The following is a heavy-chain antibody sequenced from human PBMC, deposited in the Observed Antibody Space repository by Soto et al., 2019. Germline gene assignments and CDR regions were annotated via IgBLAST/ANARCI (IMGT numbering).Heavy chain of an antibody. J-gene: IGHJ4*02. CDR3: AADLRLCSGGSCYPGGFDY. V-gene: IGHV1-58*02. CDR2: IVVGSGNT. D-gene: IGHD2-15*01. CDR1: GFTFTSSA. Sequence: QMQLVQSGPEVKKPGTSVKVSCKASGFTFTSSAMQWVRQARGQRLEWIGWIVVGSGNTNYAQKLQERVTITRDMSTSTAYRERSSLRSDDTAVYYCAADLRLCSGGSCYPGGFDYWGQGTLVTVSS.